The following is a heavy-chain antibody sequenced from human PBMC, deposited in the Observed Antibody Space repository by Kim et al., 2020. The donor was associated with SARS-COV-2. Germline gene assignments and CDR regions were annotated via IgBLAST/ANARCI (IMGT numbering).Heavy chain of an antibody. D-gene: IGHD6-19*01. CDR2: INSDGSTI. Sequence: GGSLRLSCAASGFTFSSHWMHWVRQAPGNGLVWVSRINSDGSTISYADSVKGRFTISRDNAKNTLYLQMNSLRAEDTAVYYCARRQFTSGWYYFDYWGQG. CDR3: ARRQFTSGWYYFDY. CDR1: GFTFSSHW. J-gene: IGHJ4*02. V-gene: IGHV3-74*01.